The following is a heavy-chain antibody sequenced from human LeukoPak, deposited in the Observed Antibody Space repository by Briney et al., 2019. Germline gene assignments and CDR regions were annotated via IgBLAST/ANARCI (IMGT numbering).Heavy chain of an antibody. CDR2: INTGNGNT. D-gene: IGHD6-19*01. Sequence: GASVKVSCKASGYTFTSYAMHWVRQAPGQRYEWMGWINTGNGNTKYSQGFQGRVTITRDTSASTAYMELSSLRSEDTAVYYCARDAVAGSYYFDYWGQGTLVTVSS. CDR3: ARDAVAGSYYFDY. V-gene: IGHV1-3*03. CDR1: GYTFTSYA. J-gene: IGHJ4*02.